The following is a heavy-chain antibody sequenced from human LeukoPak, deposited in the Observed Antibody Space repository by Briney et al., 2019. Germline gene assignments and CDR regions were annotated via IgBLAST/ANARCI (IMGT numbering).Heavy chain of an antibody. CDR1: GYTLTELS. V-gene: IGHV1-24*01. D-gene: IGHD2-21*02. CDR2: FDPEDGET. J-gene: IGHJ6*03. CDR3: ARFGKPAYCGGDCYTYYYYYMDV. Sequence: GASVKVSCKVSGYTLTELSMHWVRQAPGKGLEWMGGFDPEDGETIYAQKFQGRVTMTEDTSTDTAYMELSSLRSEDTAVYYCARFGKPAYCGGDCYTYYYYYMDVWGKGTTVTVSS.